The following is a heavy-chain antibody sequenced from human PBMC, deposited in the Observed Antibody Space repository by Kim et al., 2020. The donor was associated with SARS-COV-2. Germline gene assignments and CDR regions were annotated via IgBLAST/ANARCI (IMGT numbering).Heavy chain of an antibody. Sequence: TLSLTCSVSGGSISTAGYYWSWIRQHPGKGLEWIGYISYTGDTYYNPSLTSRNTISVDKSRNQFSLELNSVTAADTAVYYCARGPAVYSSNWLDSWGQGTLVTVSS. D-gene: IGHD6-13*01. V-gene: IGHV4-31*03. CDR3: ARGPAVYSSNWLDS. CDR1: GGSISTAGYY. CDR2: ISYTGDT. J-gene: IGHJ5*01.